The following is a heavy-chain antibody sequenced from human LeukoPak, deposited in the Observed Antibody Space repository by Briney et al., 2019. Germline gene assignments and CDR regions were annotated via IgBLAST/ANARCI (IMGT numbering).Heavy chain of an antibody. J-gene: IGHJ4*02. D-gene: IGHD2-2*01. V-gene: IGHV5-51*01. CDR3: ARRYCSSTSCNPYFFDF. Sequence: GESLKISCKGSGYSFTSYWIGWVRQMPGKGLEWMGIISPGDSEARYSPSFQGQVTISADKPISTAYLRWSSLKASDSAIYYCARRYCSSTSCNPYFFDFWGQGTLVTVSS. CDR2: ISPGDSEA. CDR1: GYSFTSYW.